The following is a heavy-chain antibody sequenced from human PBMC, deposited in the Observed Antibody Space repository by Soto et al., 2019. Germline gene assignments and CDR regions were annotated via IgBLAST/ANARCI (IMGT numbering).Heavy chain of an antibody. V-gene: IGHV4-30-2*01. D-gene: IGHD3-9*01. CDR1: GGSISSGGYS. J-gene: IGHJ5*02. Sequence: PSETLSLTCAVSGGSISSGGYSWSWIRQPPGKGLEWIGYIYHSGSTYYNPSLKSRVTLSVDRSKNQFSLKLSSVTAADTAVYYCARVYYDILTGYSNWFDPWGQGTLVTVSS. CDR3: ARVYYDILTGYSNWFDP. CDR2: IYHSGST.